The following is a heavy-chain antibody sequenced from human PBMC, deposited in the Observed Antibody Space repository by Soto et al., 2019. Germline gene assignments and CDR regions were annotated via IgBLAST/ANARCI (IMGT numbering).Heavy chain of an antibody. CDR3: ARGDATKIVVTTYYGMDV. D-gene: IGHD4-17*01. Sequence: QVQLVQSGAEVKKPGSSVKVSCKASGGSLSNYGISWVRQAPGQGLEWMGGIIPVFGTANYPQKFQGRVTITADESTSIVYMDVTSLRSEDTAVYYCARGDATKIVVTTYYGMDVWGQGTTVTVSS. CDR2: IIPVFGTA. V-gene: IGHV1-69*12. J-gene: IGHJ6*02. CDR1: GGSLSNYG.